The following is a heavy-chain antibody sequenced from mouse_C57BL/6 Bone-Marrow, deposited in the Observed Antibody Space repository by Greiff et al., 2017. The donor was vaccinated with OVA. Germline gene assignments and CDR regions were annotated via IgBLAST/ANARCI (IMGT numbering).Heavy chain of an antibody. V-gene: IGHV1-53*01. D-gene: IGHD1-1*01. CDR2: INPSNGGT. CDR1: GYTFTSYW. CDR3: ARWRHYYGSSYWYFDV. Sequence: QVQLQQPGTELVKPGASVKLSCKASGYTFTSYWMHWVKQRPGQGLEWIGNINPSNGGTNYNEKFKSKATLTVDKSSSTAYMQLSSLTSEDSAVYFCARWRHYYGSSYWYFDVWGTGTTVTVSS. J-gene: IGHJ1*03.